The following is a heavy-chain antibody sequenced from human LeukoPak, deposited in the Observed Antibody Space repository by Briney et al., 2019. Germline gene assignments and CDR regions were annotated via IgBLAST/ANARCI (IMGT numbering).Heavy chain of an antibody. Sequence: SETLSLTCAVNGGSFSRYYWSWIRQPPGKGLEWIGEINHRGSTNYNPSLKSRVTISVDTSKNQFSLKLNSVTAADTAIYYCARGDSSSYFFDYWGQGTLVTVSS. V-gene: IGHV4-34*01. J-gene: IGHJ4*02. CDR1: GGSFSRYY. CDR3: ARGDSSSYFFDY. D-gene: IGHD6-13*01. CDR2: INHRGST.